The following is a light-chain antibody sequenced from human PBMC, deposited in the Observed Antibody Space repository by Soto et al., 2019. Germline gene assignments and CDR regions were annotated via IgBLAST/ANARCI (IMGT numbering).Light chain of an antibody. CDR3: QQRSDWPWT. V-gene: IGKV3-11*01. CDR2: GAS. J-gene: IGKJ1*01. Sequence: IVLTHSPAPLSLSPGARATLSCRASQSVSNNYLAWYQQKPGQAPRLLIYGASSRATGIPARFSGGGSGTDFTLTISNLEPEDFAVYYCQQRSDWPWTFGQGTKVDIK. CDR1: QSVSNNY.